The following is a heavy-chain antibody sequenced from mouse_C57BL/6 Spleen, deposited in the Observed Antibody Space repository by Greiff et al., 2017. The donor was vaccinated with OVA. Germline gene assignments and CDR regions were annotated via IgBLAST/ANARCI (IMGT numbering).Heavy chain of an antibody. V-gene: IGHV1-26*01. D-gene: IGHD1-1*01. J-gene: IGHJ2*01. Sequence: VQLQQSGPELVKPGASVKISCKASGYTFTDYYMNWVKQSHGKSLEWIGDINPNNGGTSYNQKFKGKATLTVDKSSSTAYMELRSLTSEDSAVYYCARGGDYYYGSRGPDYWGQGTTLTVSS. CDR1: GYTFTDYY. CDR3: ARGGDYYYGSRGPDY. CDR2: INPNNGGT.